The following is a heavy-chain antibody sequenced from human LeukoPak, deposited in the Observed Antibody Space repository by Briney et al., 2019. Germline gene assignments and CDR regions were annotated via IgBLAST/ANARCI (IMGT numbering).Heavy chain of an antibody. CDR1: GFTFGSYA. D-gene: IGHD2-15*01. J-gene: IGHJ4*02. CDR2: ISGSGGST. CDR3: ARDRYRYCSGGSCSIFDY. V-gene: IGHV3-23*01. Sequence: PGGSLRLSCAASGFTFGSYAMSWVRQAPGKGLEWVSAISGSGGSTYYADSVKGRFTISRDNAKNSLYLQMNSLRAEDTAVYYCARDRYRYCSGGSCSIFDYWGQGTLVTVSS.